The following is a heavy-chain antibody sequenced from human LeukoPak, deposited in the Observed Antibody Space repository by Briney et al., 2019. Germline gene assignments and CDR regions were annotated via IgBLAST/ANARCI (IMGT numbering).Heavy chain of an antibody. V-gene: IGHV1-2*02. D-gene: IGHD6-13*01. CDR1: GFTFTAYY. CDR2: FNPKSGGT. Sequence: ASVKVSCKASGFTFTAYYMHWMRQAPGQGPEYMGLFNPKSGGTDYAQKFQGRVTMTRDTSISTAYLELSNLRSDDTAMYYCARGIYGGNSPLVDLWGQGTLVTVSS. J-gene: IGHJ5*02. CDR3: ARGIYGGNSPLVDL.